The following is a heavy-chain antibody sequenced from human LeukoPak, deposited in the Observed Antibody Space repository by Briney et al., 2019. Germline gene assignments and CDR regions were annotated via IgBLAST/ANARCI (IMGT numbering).Heavy chain of an antibody. D-gene: IGHD2-2*01. CDR2: IPYDGSNR. V-gene: IGHV3-30*18. CDR3: AKDSCSSNSCPIEY. Sequence: PGGSLRPSCAASGFTFSSYGMHWVRQAPGKGLEWVAVIPYDGSNRYYADSVKGRFTISRDNSKNTLYLQMNSLRAEDTAVYYCAKDSCSSNSCPIEYWGQGTLVTVSS. J-gene: IGHJ4*02. CDR1: GFTFSSYG.